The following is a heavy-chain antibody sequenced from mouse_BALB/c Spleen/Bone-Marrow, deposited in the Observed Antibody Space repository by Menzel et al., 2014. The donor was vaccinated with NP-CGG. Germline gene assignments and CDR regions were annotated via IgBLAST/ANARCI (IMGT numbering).Heavy chain of an antibody. J-gene: IGHJ3*01. D-gene: IGHD1-2*01. CDR3: ARLGYYGSFAF. CDR2: INPDSSTI. V-gene: IGHV4-1*02. Sequence: DVKLQESGGGLVQPGGSLKLSCAASGFDFSRFWLSWVRQAPGKGLEWIGEINPDSSTINYTPSLKDKFIISRDNAKNTLYLQMSKVRSEDTALYYCARLGYYGSFAFWAQWTLVTVSA. CDR1: GFDFSRFW.